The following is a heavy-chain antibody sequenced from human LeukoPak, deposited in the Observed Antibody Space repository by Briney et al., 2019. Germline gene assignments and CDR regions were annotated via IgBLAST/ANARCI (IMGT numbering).Heavy chain of an antibody. CDR2: ISGSGGST. CDR1: GFTFSSDA. Sequence: PGGSLRLSCAASGFTFSSDAMSWVRQAPGKGLEWVSAISGSGGSTYYADSVKGRFTISGDNSKNTLYLQMNSLRAEDTAVYYCAKSNQYCSGGSCSFDPWGQGTLVTVSS. CDR3: AKSNQYCSGGSCSFDP. J-gene: IGHJ5*02. V-gene: IGHV3-23*01. D-gene: IGHD2-15*01.